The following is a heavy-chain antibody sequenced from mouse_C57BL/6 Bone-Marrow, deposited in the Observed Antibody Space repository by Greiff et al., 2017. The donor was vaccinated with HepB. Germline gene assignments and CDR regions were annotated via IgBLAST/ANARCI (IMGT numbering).Heavy chain of an antibody. CDR2: ISSGGSYT. D-gene: IGHD4-1*02. CDR3: ARHSQLGFAY. Sequence: EVQLQESGGDLVKPGGSLKLSCAASGFTFSSYGMSWVRQTPDKRLEWVATISSGGSYTYYPDSVKGRFTISRDNAKNTLYLQMSSLKSEDTAMYYCARHSQLGFAYWGKGTLVTVSA. CDR1: GFTFSSYG. V-gene: IGHV5-6*01. J-gene: IGHJ3*01.